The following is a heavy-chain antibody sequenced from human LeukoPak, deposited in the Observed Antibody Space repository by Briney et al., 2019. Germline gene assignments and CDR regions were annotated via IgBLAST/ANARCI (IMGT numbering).Heavy chain of an antibody. V-gene: IGHV1-46*01. CDR3: ARVKGQVGATTGYYYYYGMDV. J-gene: IGHJ6*02. D-gene: IGHD1-26*01. CDR1: GYTFTGYY. CDR2: INPSGGST. Sequence: ASVKVSCKASGYTFTGYYMHWVRQAPGQGLEWMGIINPSGGSTSYAQKFQGRVTMTRDTSTSTVYMELSSLRSEDTAVYYCARVKGQVGATTGYYYYYGMDVWGQGTTVTVSS.